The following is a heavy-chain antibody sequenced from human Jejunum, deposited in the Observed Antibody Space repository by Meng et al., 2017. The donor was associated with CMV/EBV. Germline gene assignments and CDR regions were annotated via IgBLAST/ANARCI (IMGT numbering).Heavy chain of an antibody. V-gene: IGHV3-53*01. D-gene: IGHD3-3*01. CDR2: IDADGKT. CDR3: ADIGVGDQGF. J-gene: IGHJ4*02. CDR1: GFTVSSHY. Sequence: VRLVESGGGVVQPGGSLRLSCAAAGFTVSSHYMSWVRQAPGKGLEWVSVIDADGKTYYADSVKGRFAISRDNSKNTLYLQMSSLRVEDTAVYSCADIGVGDQGFWGQGTLVTVSS.